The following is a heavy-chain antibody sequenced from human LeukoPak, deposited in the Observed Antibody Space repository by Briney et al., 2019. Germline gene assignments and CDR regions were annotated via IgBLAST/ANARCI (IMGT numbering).Heavy chain of an antibody. Sequence: GGSLRLSCAASGFTFSSYSMNWVRQAPGKGLEWVSSISSSSSYIYYADSVKGRFTISRDNAKSLLYLQMNSLRAEDTAVYYCASLHSYGVDYWGQGTLVTVSS. CDR2: ISSSSSYI. CDR1: GFTFSSYS. D-gene: IGHD5-18*01. CDR3: ASLHSYGVDY. J-gene: IGHJ4*02. V-gene: IGHV3-21*01.